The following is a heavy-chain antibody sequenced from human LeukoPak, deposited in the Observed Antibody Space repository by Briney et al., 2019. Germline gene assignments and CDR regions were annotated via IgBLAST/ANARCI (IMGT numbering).Heavy chain of an antibody. V-gene: IGHV1-2*02. CDR3: AKDHGVRGTFDP. J-gene: IGHJ5*02. CDR1: GYTFTGYY. CDR2: INPNSGGT. D-gene: IGHD3-10*01. Sequence: PRASVKVSCKASGYTFTGYYMHWVRQAPGQGLEWMGWINPNSGGTNYAQKFQGRVTMTRDTSISTAYMELSRLRSDDTAVYYCAKDHGVRGTFDPWGQGTLVTVSS.